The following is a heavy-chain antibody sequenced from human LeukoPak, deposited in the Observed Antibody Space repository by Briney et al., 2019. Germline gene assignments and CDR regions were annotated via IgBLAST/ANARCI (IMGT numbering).Heavy chain of an antibody. CDR2: IYPGDSDT. V-gene: IGHV5-51*01. CDR3: AVRSVRYFES. J-gene: IGHJ4*02. Sequence: GESLKISCKGSGYSFPSYWIGWVRQMPGKGLEWMGIIYPGDSDTRYSPSFQGQVSISADKSISTAYLQWSSLEASDTAMYYCAVRSVRYFESWGQGTLVTVSP. CDR1: GYSFPSYW. D-gene: IGHD3-10*01.